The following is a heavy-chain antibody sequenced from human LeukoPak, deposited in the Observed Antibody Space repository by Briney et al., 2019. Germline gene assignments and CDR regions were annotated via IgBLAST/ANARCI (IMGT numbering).Heavy chain of an antibody. D-gene: IGHD3-10*01. CDR1: GFTVSTTG. CDR3: ASRGQALEY. CDR2: IWYDGSNK. Sequence: GTSLRLSWAASGFTVSTTGVHSVRQAPGKGLEWVALIWYDGSNKHYADSVKGRFTISRDNSKNTLYLQMSSLRVEDTGVYYCASRGQALEYWGDGNPGTVSS. V-gene: IGHV3-33*01. J-gene: IGHJ4*01.